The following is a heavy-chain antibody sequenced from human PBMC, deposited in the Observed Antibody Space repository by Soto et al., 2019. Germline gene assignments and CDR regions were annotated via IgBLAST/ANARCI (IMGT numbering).Heavy chain of an antibody. CDR2: IYTSGST. CDR3: ARDAHITMVRGVTAWYYYYGMDV. D-gene: IGHD3-10*01. Sequence: SETLSLTCTVPGGSISSYYWSWIRQPAGKGLQWIGRIYTSGSTNYNPSLKSRVTMSVDTSKNQFSLKLSSVTAADTAVYYCARDAHITMVRGVTAWYYYYGMDVWGKGTTVTVSS. V-gene: IGHV4-4*07. J-gene: IGHJ6*04. CDR1: GGSISSYY.